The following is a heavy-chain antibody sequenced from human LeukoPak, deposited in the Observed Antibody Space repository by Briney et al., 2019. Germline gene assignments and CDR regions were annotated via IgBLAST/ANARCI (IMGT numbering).Heavy chain of an antibody. V-gene: IGHV1-2*02. CDR1: GYSFTDYY. D-gene: IGHD3-3*01. CDR2: INTKSGRT. Sequence: ASVKVSCKTSGYSFTDYYIHWVRQAPGQGLEWMGWINTKSGRTSSARKFQGRVTMTRDPSITTVYMDMAWLTSDDTAIYFCARADFIDAGPYLIGPWGQGTLVAVSS. CDR3: ARADFIDAGPYLIGP. J-gene: IGHJ5*02.